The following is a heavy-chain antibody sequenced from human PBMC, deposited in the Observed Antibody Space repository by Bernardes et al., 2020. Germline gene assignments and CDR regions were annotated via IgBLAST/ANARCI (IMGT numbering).Heavy chain of an antibody. CDR3: AKDILGADLYWYFDL. J-gene: IGHJ2*01. CDR1: GFTFDDYA. D-gene: IGHD2-15*01. Sequence: GGSLRLSCAASGFTFDDYAMHWVRQAPGKGLEWVSGISWNSGSIGYADSVKGRFTISRDNAKNSLYLQMNSLRAEDTALYYCAKDILGADLYWYFDLWGRGTLVTVSS. CDR2: ISWNSGSI. V-gene: IGHV3-9*01.